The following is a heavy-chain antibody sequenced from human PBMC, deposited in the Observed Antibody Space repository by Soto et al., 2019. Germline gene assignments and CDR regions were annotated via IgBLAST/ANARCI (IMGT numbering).Heavy chain of an antibody. J-gene: IGHJ4*02. Sequence: EVQLLESGGGLVQPGGSLTLSCVASGFTFSSYAMSWVRQAPGKGLEWVSAISGSDGSTYYADSVKGRFTISRDNSKNTLYLQMNSLRAEDTAVYYCAKDSRVTMVRGVTIPPGYWGQGTLVTVSS. CDR1: GFTFSSYA. CDR3: AKDSRVTMVRGVTIPPGY. V-gene: IGHV3-23*01. CDR2: ISGSDGST. D-gene: IGHD3-10*01.